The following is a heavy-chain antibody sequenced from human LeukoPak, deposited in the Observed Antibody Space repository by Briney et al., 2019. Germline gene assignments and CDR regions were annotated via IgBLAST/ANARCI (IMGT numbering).Heavy chain of an antibody. D-gene: IGHD6-13*01. CDR3: ARVYSSSWYSGYLYMDV. CDR2: ISTSGSRI. Sequence: GGSLRLSCAASRFTFSTYSMSWVRQTPGRGLEWVSYISTSGSRIDYADSVKGRFTISRDNAKNSLYLQMNSLRAEDTAVYYCARVYSSSWYSGYLYMDVWGKGTTVTVSS. CDR1: RFTFSTYS. J-gene: IGHJ6*03. V-gene: IGHV3-48*04.